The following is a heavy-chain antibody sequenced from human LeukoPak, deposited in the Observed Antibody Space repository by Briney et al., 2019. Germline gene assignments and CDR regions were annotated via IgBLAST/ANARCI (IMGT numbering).Heavy chain of an antibody. D-gene: IGHD2-15*01. CDR2: ISSSSSTI. CDR3: AREGCSGGSCYHYYYYGMDV. Sequence: GGSLRLSCAASGFTFSSYWMSWVRQAPGKGLEWVSYISSSSSTIYYADSVKGRFTISRDNAKNSLYLQMNSLRDEDTAVYYCAREGCSGGSCYHYYYYGMDVWGQGTTVTVSS. V-gene: IGHV3-48*02. CDR1: GFTFSSYW. J-gene: IGHJ6*02.